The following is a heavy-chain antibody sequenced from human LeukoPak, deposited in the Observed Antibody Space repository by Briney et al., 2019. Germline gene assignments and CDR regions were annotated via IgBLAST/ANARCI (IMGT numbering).Heavy chain of an antibody. CDR2: ISSSGSTI. Sequence: GGSLRLSCAASGFTFSSYWMSWVRQAPGKGLEWVSYISSSGSTIYYADSVKGRFTISRDNSKNTLYLQMNSLRAEDTAVYYCAKGGTIFGVVNRDENLGYWGQGTLVTVSS. CDR3: AKGGTIFGVVNRDENLGY. CDR1: GFTFSSYW. V-gene: IGHV3-48*01. D-gene: IGHD3-3*01. J-gene: IGHJ4*02.